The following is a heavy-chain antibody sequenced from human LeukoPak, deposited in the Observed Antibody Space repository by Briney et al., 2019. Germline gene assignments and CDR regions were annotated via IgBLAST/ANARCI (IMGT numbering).Heavy chain of an antibody. V-gene: IGHV1-69*06. CDR3: ARAGIGNKGLFAY. CDR1: GYTFTSYG. D-gene: IGHD2-15*01. CDR2: IIPIFGTA. J-gene: IGHJ4*02. Sequence: SVKVSCKASGYTFTSYGISWVRQAPGQGLEWMGGIIPIFGTANYAQKFQGRVTITADKSTSTAYMELSSLRSEDTAVYYCARAGIGNKGLFAYWGQGTLVTVSS.